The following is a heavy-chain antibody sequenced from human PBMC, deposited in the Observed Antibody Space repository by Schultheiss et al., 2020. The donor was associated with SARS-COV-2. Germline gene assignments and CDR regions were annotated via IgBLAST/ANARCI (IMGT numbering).Heavy chain of an antibody. J-gene: IGHJ6*02. CDR1: GFTFHDYA. V-gene: IGHV3-30*02. D-gene: IGHD4-17*01. CDR3: AKGYGDYGIGYYGMDV. Sequence: GGSLRLSCAASGFTFHDYAFHWVRQAPGKGLEWVAVIWYDGSNKYYADSVKGRFTISRDNSKNTLYLQMNSLRAEDTAVYYCAKGYGDYGIGYYGMDVWGQGTTVTVSS. CDR2: IWYDGSNK.